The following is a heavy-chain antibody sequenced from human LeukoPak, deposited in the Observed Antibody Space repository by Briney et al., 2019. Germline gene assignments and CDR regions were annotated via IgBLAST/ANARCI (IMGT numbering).Heavy chain of an antibody. J-gene: IGHJ4*02. CDR1: GGSFSGYY. CDR3: ARSGTKFWGGYCSGGSCYRYYFDY. Sequence: SETLSLTCAVYGGSFSGYYRSWIRQPPGKGLEWIGEINHSGSTNYNPSLKSRVTISVDTSKNQFSLKLSSVTAADTAVYYCARSGTKFWGGYCSGGSCYRYYFDYWGQGTLVTVSS. V-gene: IGHV4-34*01. CDR2: INHSGST. D-gene: IGHD2-15*01.